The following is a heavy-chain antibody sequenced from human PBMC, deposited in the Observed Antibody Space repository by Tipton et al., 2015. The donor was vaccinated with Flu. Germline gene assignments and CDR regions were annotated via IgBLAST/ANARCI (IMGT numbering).Heavy chain of an antibody. V-gene: IGHV3-33*08. CDR1: GFTFSSFE. CDR3: ARDKNEFYAFEN. D-gene: IGHD2/OR15-2a*01. J-gene: IGHJ4*02. CDR2: MWYDGSNK. Sequence: SLRLSCAASGFTFSSFEMNWVRQAPGKGLEWVAVMWYDGSNKYYADSVKGRFTISRDNSKNTVYLQMNSLRADDTAVYYCARDKNEFYAFENWAQGTLVTVSS.